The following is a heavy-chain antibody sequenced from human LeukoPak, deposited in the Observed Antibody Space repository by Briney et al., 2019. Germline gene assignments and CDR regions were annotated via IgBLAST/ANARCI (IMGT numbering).Heavy chain of an antibody. CDR2: IIPILGIA. CDR1: GGTFSSYA. Sequence: EAPVKVSCKASGGTFSSYAISWVRQAPGQGLEWMGRIIPILGIANYAQKFQGRVTITADKSTSTAYMELSSLRSEDTAVYYCARSLRYDILTLPFDYWGQGTLVTVSS. CDR3: ARSLRYDILTLPFDY. D-gene: IGHD3-9*01. V-gene: IGHV1-69*04. J-gene: IGHJ4*02.